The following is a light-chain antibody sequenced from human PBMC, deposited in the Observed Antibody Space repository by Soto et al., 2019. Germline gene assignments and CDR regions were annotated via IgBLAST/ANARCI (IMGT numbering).Light chain of an antibody. J-gene: IGLJ1*01. CDR2: DVS. Sequence: QSALTQPPSASGSPGQSVTISCTGTSSDVGGYNYVSWYQQHPGKAPKLMIYDVSQRPSGVADHFSGSRSGNTASLTVSGLQAEDEADYYCSSYAGTYIVFGPGTKVTVL. CDR3: SSYAGTYIV. V-gene: IGLV2-8*01. CDR1: SSDVGGYNY.